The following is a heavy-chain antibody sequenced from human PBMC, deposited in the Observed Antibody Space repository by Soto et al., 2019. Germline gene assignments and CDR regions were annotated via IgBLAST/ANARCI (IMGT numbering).Heavy chain of an antibody. D-gene: IGHD2-2*01. CDR3: ARDEYQLLSSVSWFDS. CDR2: IYHTGNT. V-gene: IGHV4-30-4*01. CDR1: GASISDDSY. Sequence: SLALAWAASGASISDDSYWSWIRQTPGKGLEWLGYIYHTGNTYYNPSLRSRVSISVDKSKSQFSLKLISVTAADTAVYFCARDEYQLLSSVSWFDSWGQGTLVTVSS. J-gene: IGHJ5*01.